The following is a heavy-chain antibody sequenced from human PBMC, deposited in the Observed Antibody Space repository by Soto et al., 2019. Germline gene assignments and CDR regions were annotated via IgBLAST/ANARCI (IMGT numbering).Heavy chain of an antibody. CDR3: ARGYNSGLYITPYYFDL. D-gene: IGHD6-19*01. Sequence: ESLKISCKLSGYTFTSYWIGWVRQMPGKGLEYMGIIYPGNLATRYSPSFHGQVTFSVDRSISTAYMQWNSLKASDTAIYYCARGYNSGLYITPYYFDLWGQGTLVNVSS. CDR2: IYPGNLAT. J-gene: IGHJ4*02. V-gene: IGHV5-51*01. CDR1: GYTFTSYW.